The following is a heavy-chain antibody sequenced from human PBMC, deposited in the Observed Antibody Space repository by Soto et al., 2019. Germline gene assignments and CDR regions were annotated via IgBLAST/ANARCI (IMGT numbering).Heavy chain of an antibody. J-gene: IGHJ4*02. CDR1: GGSISSGDYF. CDR2: IYYTGST. CDR3: ARDDGYYRLYDD. Sequence: QVRLQESGPGLVKPSQTLSLTCTVSGGSISSGDYFWSWVRQPPGKGLEWIGYIYYTGSTSYNPTLKSRISMSVDTSKSQFSLKVSSVTAADTAVYFCARDDGYYRLYDDWGQGTLVTVSS. D-gene: IGHD3-3*01. V-gene: IGHV4-30-4*01.